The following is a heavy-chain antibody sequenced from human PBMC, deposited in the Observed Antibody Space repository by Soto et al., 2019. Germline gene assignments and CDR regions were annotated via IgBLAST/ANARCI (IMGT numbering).Heavy chain of an antibody. CDR3: ASHRVGYCSSACYDFDY. D-gene: IGHD2-2*01. Sequence: GESLKISCKGSGYSFTTYWIGWVRQMPGKGLEWMGIIYPGDSETRYSPSFQGQVTISADKSISTAYLQWSSLKASDTAMYYCASHRVGYCSSACYDFDYWGQGTLVTVSS. J-gene: IGHJ4*02. V-gene: IGHV5-51*01. CDR2: IYPGDSET. CDR1: GYSFTTYW.